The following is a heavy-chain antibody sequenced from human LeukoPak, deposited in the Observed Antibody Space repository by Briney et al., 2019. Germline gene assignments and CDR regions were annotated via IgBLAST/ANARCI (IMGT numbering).Heavy chain of an antibody. D-gene: IGHD6-6*01. CDR2: ISYDESDK. CDR1: GFTFSIYA. J-gene: IGHJ4*02. V-gene: IGHV3-30*04. Sequence: QTGGSLRLSCAASGFTFSIYAMHWVRQAPGKGLEWVAVISYDESDKYYADSVKGRFTISRDNSKNTLYLQMNSLKTEDTAVYYCTTDLGRSRIAPRFYYWGQGTLVTVSS. CDR3: TTDLGRSRIAPRFYY.